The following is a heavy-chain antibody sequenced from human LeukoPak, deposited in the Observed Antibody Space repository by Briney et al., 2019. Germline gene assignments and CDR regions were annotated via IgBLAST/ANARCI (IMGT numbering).Heavy chain of an antibody. J-gene: IGHJ2*01. CDR3: ARAGYSSTWYSRYFDL. D-gene: IGHD6-13*01. Sequence: GGSLRLSCAASGFTFSSYWMSWVRQAPGKGLEWVANIKQDGSEKYYVDSVKGRFTISRDNAKNSLYLQMNSLRAGDTAVYYCARAGYSSTWYSRYFDLWGRGTLVTVSS. CDR2: IKQDGSEK. V-gene: IGHV3-7*01. CDR1: GFTFSSYW.